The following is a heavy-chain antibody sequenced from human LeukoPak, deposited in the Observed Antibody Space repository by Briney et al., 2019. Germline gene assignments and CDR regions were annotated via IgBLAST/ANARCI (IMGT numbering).Heavy chain of an antibody. D-gene: IGHD3-22*01. Sequence: ASVRVSCKASGGTFSSYAISWVRQAPGQGLEWMGGIIPIFGTANYAQKFQGRVTITADKSTSTAYMELSSLRSEDTAVYFCARGMFDNSGHYYYFYYALDVWGQGTTVTVSS. CDR2: IIPIFGTA. CDR3: ARGMFDNSGHYYYFYYALDV. J-gene: IGHJ6*02. V-gene: IGHV1-69*06. CDR1: GGTFSSYA.